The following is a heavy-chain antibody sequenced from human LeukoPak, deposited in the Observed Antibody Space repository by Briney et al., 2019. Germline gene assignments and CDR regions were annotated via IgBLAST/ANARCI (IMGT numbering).Heavy chain of an antibody. V-gene: IGHV4-59*01. J-gene: IGHJ4*02. CDR3: ARETVAGTGYFDY. CDR2: IYYSGST. CDR1: GGSFSGYY. Sequence: SETLSLTCAVYGGSFSGYYWSWIRQPPGKGLEWIGYIYYSGSTNYNPSLKSRVTISVDTSKNQFSLKLSSVTAADTAVCYCARETVAGTGYFDYWGQGTLVTVSS. D-gene: IGHD6-19*01.